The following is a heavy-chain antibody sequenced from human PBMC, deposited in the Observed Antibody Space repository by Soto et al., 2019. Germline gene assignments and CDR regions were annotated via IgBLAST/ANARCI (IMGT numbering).Heavy chain of an antibody. CDR2: IRRKTNSYAT. CDR3: TRQTDAVQWLVVPTDYNFDS. Sequence: EGQLVESGGGLVQPGGSLKLSCAASGFTFGGSAMHWVRQASGKGLEWVGHIRRKTNSYATAYAESVKGRFTISRDDSMNTADLQMNSLKTEDTAVYFCTRQTDAVQWLVVPTDYNFDSWGQGTLVTVSS. CDR1: GFTFGGSA. V-gene: IGHV3-73*02. J-gene: IGHJ4*02. D-gene: IGHD6-19*01.